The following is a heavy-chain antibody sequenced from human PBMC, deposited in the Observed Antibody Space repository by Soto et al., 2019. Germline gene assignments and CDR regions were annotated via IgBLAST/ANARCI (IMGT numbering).Heavy chain of an antibody. Sequence: PSETLSLTCTVSGGSISSYYWSWIRQPPGKGLEWIGYIYSSGSTNYNPSLKSRVTISVDTAKNQFSLELSSVSAADTPVYYCARTRHSRGDAFDIWGEGTTVTVSS. D-gene: IGHD3-22*01. CDR1: GGSISSYY. CDR3: ARTRHSRGDAFDI. J-gene: IGHJ3*02. CDR2: IYSSGST. V-gene: IGHV4-59*01.